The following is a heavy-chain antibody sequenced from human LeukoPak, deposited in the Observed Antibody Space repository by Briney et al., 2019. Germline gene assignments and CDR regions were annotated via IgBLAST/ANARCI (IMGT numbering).Heavy chain of an antibody. CDR1: GFIFSNYA. Sequence: PGGSLRLSCAASGFIFSNYAMHWVRQAPGKGLEWVSAISGSGGSTYYADSVKGRFTISRDNSKNTLYLQMNSLRAEDMAVYYCAKDGPYYDSSGLSDYWGQGTLVTVSS. CDR2: ISGSGGST. V-gene: IGHV3-23*01. CDR3: AKDGPYYDSSGLSDY. J-gene: IGHJ4*02. D-gene: IGHD3-22*01.